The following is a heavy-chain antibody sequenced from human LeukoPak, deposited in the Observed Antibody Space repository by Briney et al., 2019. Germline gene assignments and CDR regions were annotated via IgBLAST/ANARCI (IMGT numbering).Heavy chain of an antibody. J-gene: IGHJ4*02. CDR1: GFTFSDYY. CDR2: ISSSGSTI. CDR3: ARDSSKGIAAAGTDY. Sequence: GXSLRLSCAASGFTFSDYYMSWIRQAPGKGLEWVSYISSSGSTIYYADSVKGRFTISRDNAKNSLYLQMNSLRAEDTAVYYCARDSSKGIAAAGTDYWGQGTLVTVSS. D-gene: IGHD6-13*01. V-gene: IGHV3-11*04.